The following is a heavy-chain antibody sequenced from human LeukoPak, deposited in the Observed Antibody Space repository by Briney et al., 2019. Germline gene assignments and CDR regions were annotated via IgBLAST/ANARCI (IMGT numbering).Heavy chain of an antibody. J-gene: IGHJ6*03. V-gene: IGHV3-11*04. CDR1: GFTFSDYY. Sequence: GGSLRLACAASGFTFSDYYMSWIRQAPGEGREWGSYISSSGSTIYYADCVKARFTISRDNARNPRYLQMNSLRDEDTAVYYCARNGVSYCGGDCYPSHYYYYYYMDVWGKGTTVTISS. D-gene: IGHD2-21*02. CDR3: ARNGVSYCGGDCYPSHYYYYYYMDV. CDR2: ISSSGSTI.